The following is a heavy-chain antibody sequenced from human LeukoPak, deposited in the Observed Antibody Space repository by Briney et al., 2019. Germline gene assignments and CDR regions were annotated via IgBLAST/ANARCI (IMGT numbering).Heavy chain of an antibody. CDR3: ARRSVEMATIRDY. V-gene: IGHV1-69*06. CDR1: GGTFSSYA. J-gene: IGHJ4*02. CDR2: IIPIFGTS. D-gene: IGHD5-24*01. Sequence: SVKVSCKASGGTFSSYAISWVRQAPGQGLEWMGGIIPIFGTSNYAQKFQGRVTITADKSTSTADMELSSLRSEDTAVYYCARRSVEMATIRDYWGQGTLVTVSS.